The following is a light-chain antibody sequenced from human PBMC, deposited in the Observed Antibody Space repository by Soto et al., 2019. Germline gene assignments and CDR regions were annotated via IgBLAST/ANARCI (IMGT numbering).Light chain of an antibody. V-gene: IGKV1-39*01. J-gene: IGKJ2*01. CDR2: DAS. CDR1: ENIRTY. CDR3: QQSYTTPHS. Sequence: DIQMTQSPSSLSAAVGDRVTITCRASENIRTYLNWYQQKPGEAPKFLIYDASTLDTGVPSGFTGGGSGTEFTFTISSLQPEDFATYYCQQSYTTPHSFGQGTKVDIK.